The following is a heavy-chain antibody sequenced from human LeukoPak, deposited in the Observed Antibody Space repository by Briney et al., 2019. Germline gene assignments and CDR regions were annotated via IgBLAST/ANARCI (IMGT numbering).Heavy chain of an antibody. CDR2: IIPIFGTA. V-gene: IGHV1-69*13. Sequence: GASVKVSCKASGGTFSSYAISWVRQAPGQGLEWMGGIIPIFGTANYAQKFQGRVTITADESTSTAYMELSSLRSGDTAVYYCARDPREWELPENWFDPWGQGTLVTVSS. D-gene: IGHD1-26*01. CDR3: ARDPREWELPENWFDP. J-gene: IGHJ5*02. CDR1: GGTFSSYA.